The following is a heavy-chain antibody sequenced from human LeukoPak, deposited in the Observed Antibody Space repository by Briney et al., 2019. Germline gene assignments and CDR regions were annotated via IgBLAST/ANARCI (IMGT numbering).Heavy chain of an antibody. J-gene: IGHJ3*02. D-gene: IGHD6-19*01. CDR1: GYTFTSYY. Sequence: ASVKVSCKASGYTFTSYYMHWVRQAPGKGLEWMGGFDPEDGETIYAQKFQGRVTMTEDTSTDTAYMELSSLRSEDTAVYYCATGTPRQWLVRRRNDAFDIWGQGTMVTVSS. CDR2: FDPEDGET. V-gene: IGHV1-24*01. CDR3: ATGTPRQWLVRRRNDAFDI.